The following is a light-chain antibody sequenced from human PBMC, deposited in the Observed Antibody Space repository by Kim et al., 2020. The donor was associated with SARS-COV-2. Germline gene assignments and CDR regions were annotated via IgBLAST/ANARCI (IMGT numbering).Light chain of an antibody. Sequence: SASVGDRVTITCRASETIGTWLAWYQQKPGRAPRLLLYLASTLESGVPSRFSGTGSGTEFTLTIASLQPDDFATYYCQHYSRFPYTFGQGTKLEI. CDR2: LAS. CDR1: ETIGTW. J-gene: IGKJ2*01. CDR3: QHYSRFPYT. V-gene: IGKV1-5*03.